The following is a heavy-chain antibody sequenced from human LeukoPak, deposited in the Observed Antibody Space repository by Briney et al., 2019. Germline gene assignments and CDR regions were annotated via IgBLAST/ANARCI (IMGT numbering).Heavy chain of an antibody. V-gene: IGHV3-21*01. Sequence: GGSLRLSCAASGFTFSSYSMNWVRQAPGKGLEWVSSISSSSSYIYYADSVKGRFTISRDNAKNSLYLQMNSLRAEDTAVYYCARGGRWLQKFDYWGQGTLVSVSS. CDR3: ARGGRWLQKFDY. D-gene: IGHD5-24*01. CDR2: ISSSSSYI. J-gene: IGHJ4*02. CDR1: GFTFSSYS.